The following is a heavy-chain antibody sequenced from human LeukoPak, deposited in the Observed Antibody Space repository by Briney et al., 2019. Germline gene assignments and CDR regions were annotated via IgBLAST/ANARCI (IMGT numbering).Heavy chain of an antibody. J-gene: IGHJ4*02. CDR2: ISGSGGST. CDR3: ANSPRGYSYGTRQFDY. CDR1: GFTFSSYA. V-gene: IGHV3-23*01. D-gene: IGHD5-18*01. Sequence: GGSLRLPCAASGFTFSSYAMSWVRQAPGKGLEWVSAISGSGGSTYYADSVKGRFTISRDNSKNTLYLQMNSLRAEDTAVYYCANSPRGYSYGTRQFDYWGQGTLVTVSS.